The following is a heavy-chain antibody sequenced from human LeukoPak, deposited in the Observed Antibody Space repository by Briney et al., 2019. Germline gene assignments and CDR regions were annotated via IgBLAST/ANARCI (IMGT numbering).Heavy chain of an antibody. CDR1: GDSVSSDRAV. J-gene: IGHJ5*02. Sequence: SQTLSLTCAISGDSVSSDRAVWNWIRQSPSRGLEWLGRTYYRSKWNSHYAESVKSRLTINPDTSRNQFSLQLNSVTPEDTAVYYCARDGSASYFNLWGQGTLVTVSS. V-gene: IGHV6-1*01. CDR3: ARDGSASYFNL. CDR2: TYYRSKWNS. D-gene: IGHD3-10*01.